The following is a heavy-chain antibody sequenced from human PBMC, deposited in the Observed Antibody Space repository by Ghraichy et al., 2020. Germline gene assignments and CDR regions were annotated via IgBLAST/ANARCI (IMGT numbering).Heavy chain of an antibody. J-gene: IGHJ4*02. D-gene: IGHD5-12*01. CDR1: GFTFSSYA. CDR2: ISGSGGST. V-gene: IGHV3-23*01. CDR3: AKAPYIVANEYFDY. Sequence: LSLTCAASGFTFSSYAMSWVRQAPGKGLEWVSAISGSGGSTYYADSVKGRFTISRDNSKNTLYLQMNSLRAEDTAVYYCAKAPYIVANEYFDYWGQGTLVTVSS.